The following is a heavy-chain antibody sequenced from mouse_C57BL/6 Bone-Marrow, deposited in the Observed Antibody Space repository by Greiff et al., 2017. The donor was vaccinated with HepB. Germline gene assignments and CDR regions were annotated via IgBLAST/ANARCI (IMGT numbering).Heavy chain of an antibody. CDR3: ARALRLYYAMDY. J-gene: IGHJ4*01. CDR1: GFTFSDYG. D-gene: IGHD2-12*01. CDR2: ISRGSSTI. V-gene: IGHV5-17*01. Sequence: EVQVVESGGGLVKPGGSLKLSCAASGFTFSDYGMHWVRQAPEKGLEWVAYISRGSSTIYYADTVKGRFTISRDNAKNTLFLQMISLRSEDTAMYYCARALRLYYAMDYWGQGTSVTVSS.